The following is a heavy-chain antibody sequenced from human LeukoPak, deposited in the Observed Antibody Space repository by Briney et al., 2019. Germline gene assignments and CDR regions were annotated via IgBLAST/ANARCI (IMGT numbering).Heavy chain of an antibody. D-gene: IGHD2-15*01. CDR1: GGTFSSYT. CDR2: IIPILGIA. J-gene: IGHJ4*02. Sequence: SVKVSCKASGGTFSSYTISWVRQAPGQGLEWMGRIIPILGIANYAQKFQGRVTITADKSTSTAYMELSSLRSEDTAVCYCARDCSGGSCYDYWGQGTLVTVSS. CDR3: ARDCSGGSCYDY. V-gene: IGHV1-69*04.